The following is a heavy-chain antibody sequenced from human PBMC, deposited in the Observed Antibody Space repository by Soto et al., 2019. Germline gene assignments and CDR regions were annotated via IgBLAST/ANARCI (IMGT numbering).Heavy chain of an antibody. Sequence: SGPTLVNPTQTLTLPCTFSGFSLSTSGMCVSWIRQPPGKALEWLALIDWDDDKYYSTSLKTRLTISKDTSKNQVVLTMTNMDPVDTATYYCARMASSGSYLDYWGQGTLVTVSS. CDR1: GFSLSTSGMC. V-gene: IGHV2-70*01. D-gene: IGHD3-16*02. CDR3: ARMASSGSYLDY. J-gene: IGHJ4*02. CDR2: IDWDDDK.